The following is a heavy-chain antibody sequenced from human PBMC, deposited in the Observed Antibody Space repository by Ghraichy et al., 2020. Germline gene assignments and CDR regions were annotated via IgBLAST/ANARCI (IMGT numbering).Heavy chain of an antibody. V-gene: IGHV6-1*01. D-gene: IGHD6-13*01. CDR2: TYYRSKWYN. CDR1: GDSVSSNSAA. J-gene: IGHJ6*02. Sequence: SETLSLTCAISGDSVSSNSAAWNWIRQSPSRGLEWLGRTYYRSKWYNDYAVSVKSRITINPDTSKNQFSLQLNSVTPEDTAVYYCARVKGYSSSILPWYYGMDVWGQGTTVTVSS. CDR3: ARVKGYSSSILPWYYGMDV.